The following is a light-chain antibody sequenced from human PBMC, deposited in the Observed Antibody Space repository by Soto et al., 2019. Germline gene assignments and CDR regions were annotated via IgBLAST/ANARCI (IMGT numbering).Light chain of an antibody. CDR1: QSLSSRN. CDR3: HHYGRSLWT. J-gene: IGKJ1*01. V-gene: IGKV3-20*01. Sequence: ELVLTQSPGTLSLSPGERATLSCRASQSLSSRNLAWCQQRPGQAPRLLIYGASTRAAGIPDRFSGSGSGTDFTLTITRLEPEDSAFYYCHHYGRSLWTFGQGTKVDIK. CDR2: GAS.